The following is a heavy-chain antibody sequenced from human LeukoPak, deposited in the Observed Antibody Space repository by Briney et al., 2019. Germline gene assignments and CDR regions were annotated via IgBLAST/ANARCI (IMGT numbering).Heavy chain of an antibody. V-gene: IGHV3-15*01. Sequence: GGSLRLSCAASGFTFSNAWMTWVRQAPGKGLEWVGRIKSKNDGGTTDYNAPVKGRFTISRDDSKNTLYLQMNSLKTEDTAVYYCTTYSSSWYGGEGAFDIWGQGTMVTVSS. CDR2: IKSKNDGGTT. CDR3: TTYSSSWYGGEGAFDI. CDR1: GFTFSNAW. D-gene: IGHD6-13*01. J-gene: IGHJ3*02.